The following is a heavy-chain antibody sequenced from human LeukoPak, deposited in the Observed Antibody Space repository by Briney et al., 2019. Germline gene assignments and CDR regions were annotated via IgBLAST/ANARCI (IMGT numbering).Heavy chain of an antibody. D-gene: IGHD1-26*01. CDR3: ARGGSWNDFDY. V-gene: IGHV3-53*01. J-gene: IGHJ4*02. CDR2: IYSGDTT. Sequence: PGGSLRLSCAASEFTVSSYYMSWVRQAPGKGLEWVSVIYSGDTTYYADSVKGRFTISRDNSKNTLYLQMSSLRAEDTAVYYCARGGSWNDFDYWGQGTLVTVSS. CDR1: EFTVSSYY.